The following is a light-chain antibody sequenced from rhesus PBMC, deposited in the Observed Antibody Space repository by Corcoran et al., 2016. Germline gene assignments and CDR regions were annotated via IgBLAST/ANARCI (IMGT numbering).Light chain of an antibody. J-gene: IGKJ2*01. CDR1: KGISDY. CDR3: LKGYSTPYS. V-gene: IGKV1-36*02. Sequence: DIQMTQSPSSLSASVGDRVTITCRASKGISDYLSWYQQKPGKALKRLIYVASSLESGVPSRFCGSGSGTEFTLTISSLQPEDFASYYCLKGYSTPYSFGQGTKVEIK. CDR2: VAS.